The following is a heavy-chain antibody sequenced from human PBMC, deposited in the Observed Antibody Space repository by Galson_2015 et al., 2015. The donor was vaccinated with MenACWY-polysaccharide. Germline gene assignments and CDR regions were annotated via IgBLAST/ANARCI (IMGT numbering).Heavy chain of an antibody. J-gene: IGHJ6*02. CDR2: ISSSSYI. D-gene: IGHD5-18*01. CDR1: GFTFSSYS. V-gene: IGHV3-21*01. Sequence: SLRLSCAASGFTFSSYSMNWVRQAPGKGLEWVSSISSSSYIYYADSVKGRFTISRDNAKNSLYLQMNSLRAEDTAVYYCARGLPTYYYGMDVWGQGTTVTVSS. CDR3: ARGLPTYYYGMDV.